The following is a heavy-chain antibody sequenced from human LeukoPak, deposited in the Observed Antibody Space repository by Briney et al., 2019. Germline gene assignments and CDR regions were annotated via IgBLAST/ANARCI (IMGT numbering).Heavy chain of an antibody. J-gene: IGHJ4*02. CDR2: INGDGSTT. Sequence: GGSLRLSCAASGCTFSSYWMHWVRQAPGKGLVWVSRINGDGSTTSYADSVKGRFTISRDNAKNTLHLQMNTLRAEDTAVYYCARRNYWGQGTLVTVSS. CDR3: ARRNY. CDR1: GCTFSSYW. V-gene: IGHV3-74*01.